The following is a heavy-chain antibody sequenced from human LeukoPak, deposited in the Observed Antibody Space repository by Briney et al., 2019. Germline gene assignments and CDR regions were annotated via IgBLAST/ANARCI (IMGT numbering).Heavy chain of an antibody. Sequence: GGSLRLSCAASGLSASSKYMNWVRQAPGKGLEWVSLLYSGGSTYYADSVKGRFTISRDSSKNTVYLQMNSLRAEDTAVYYCAARDCSTTSCYGGLFDYWGQGTLVTVSS. J-gene: IGHJ4*02. CDR2: LYSGGST. CDR3: AARDCSTTSCYGGLFDY. CDR1: GLSASSKY. V-gene: IGHV3-53*01. D-gene: IGHD2-2*01.